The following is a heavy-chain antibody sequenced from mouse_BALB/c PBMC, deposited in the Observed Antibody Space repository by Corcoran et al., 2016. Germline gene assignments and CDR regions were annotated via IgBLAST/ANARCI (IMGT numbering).Heavy chain of an antibody. D-gene: IGHD1-1*01. Sequence: QVTLKESGPGILQPSQTLSLTCSFSGFSLSTSGMGVVWIRQPSGEGLEWLADIWWDDNKCYNSFLKSRLTISKDTSSNQVFLKFTSVDTVDTATYYCVRRGYYYGSAYDALDYWGQGTSVTVSS. V-gene: IGHV8-12*01. J-gene: IGHJ4*01. CDR3: VRRGYYYGSAYDALDY. CDR1: GFSLSTSGMG. CDR2: IWWDDNK.